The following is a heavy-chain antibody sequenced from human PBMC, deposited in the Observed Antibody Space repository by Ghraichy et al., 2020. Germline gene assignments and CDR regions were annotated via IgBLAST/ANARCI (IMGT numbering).Heavy chain of an antibody. J-gene: IGHJ3*01. D-gene: IGHD3-10*01. CDR1: EFTFDGYP. Sequence: GGSLRLSCAVSEFTFDGYPMTWVRQAQGKGLEWVSTLGADGRSTFYADSVKGRFTISRDKSKRTMYLQMNSLRADDTAGYYCAKEGGRLGEGAFDVWGQGTKVTVSS. CDR2: LGADGRST. CDR3: AKEGGRLGEGAFDV. V-gene: IGHV3-23*01.